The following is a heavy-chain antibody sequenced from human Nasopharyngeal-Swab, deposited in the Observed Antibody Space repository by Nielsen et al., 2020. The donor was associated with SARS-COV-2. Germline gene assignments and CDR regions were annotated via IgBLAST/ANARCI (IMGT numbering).Heavy chain of an antibody. CDR1: GYTFTSYY. Sequence: ASAKVSCKASGYTFTSYYMHWVRQAPGQGLEWMGIIDPSGATTTYAQKFQGRVTMTRDASTSTVYMELSSLRSEDTAVYYCARLTVATNGFDYWGQGTLVTVSS. CDR3: ARLTVATNGFDY. J-gene: IGHJ4*02. V-gene: IGHV1-46*01. CDR2: IDPSGATT. D-gene: IGHD5-12*01.